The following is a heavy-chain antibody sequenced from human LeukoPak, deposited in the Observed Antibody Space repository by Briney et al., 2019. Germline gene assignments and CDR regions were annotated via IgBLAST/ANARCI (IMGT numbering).Heavy chain of an antibody. J-gene: IGHJ4*02. CDR1: GFAFSSYG. CDR3: AKDRFHYYDSSGPGDY. Sequence: GGSLRLSCAASGFAFSSYGMSWVRQAPGKGLEWVSAISGSGGSTYYADSVKGRFTISRDNSKNTLYLQMNSLRAEDTAVYYCAKDRFHYYDSSGPGDYWGQGTLVTVSS. V-gene: IGHV3-23*01. CDR2: ISGSGGST. D-gene: IGHD3-22*01.